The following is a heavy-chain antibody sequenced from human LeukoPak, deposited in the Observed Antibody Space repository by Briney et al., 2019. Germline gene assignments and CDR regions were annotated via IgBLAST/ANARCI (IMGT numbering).Heavy chain of an antibody. Sequence: GGSLILSCAASGFTFSSYSMNWVRQAPGKGLEWVSFISSSGTYIYYADSMKGRFTISRDNAKNSLYLQMNSLRAEDTALYYCARNGGNSDFDYWGQGTLVTVSS. V-gene: IGHV3-21*01. CDR1: GFTFSSYS. D-gene: IGHD4-23*01. J-gene: IGHJ4*02. CDR2: ISSSGTYI. CDR3: ARNGGNSDFDY.